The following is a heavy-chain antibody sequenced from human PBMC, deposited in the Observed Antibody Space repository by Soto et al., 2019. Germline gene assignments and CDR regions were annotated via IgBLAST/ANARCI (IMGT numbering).Heavy chain of an antibody. V-gene: IGHV3-33*01. CDR1: GFTFSSYG. J-gene: IGHJ4*02. CDR3: ARATTSVLTGDFDY. CDR2: IWYDGSNK. Sequence: QVQLVESGGGVVQPGRSLRLSCAASGFTFSSYGMHWVRQAPGKGLEWVAVIWYDGSNKYHADSVKGRFTISRDNSKNTLYLQMNSLRAEDTAVYYCARATTSVLTGDFDYWGQGTLVTVSS. D-gene: IGHD1-20*01.